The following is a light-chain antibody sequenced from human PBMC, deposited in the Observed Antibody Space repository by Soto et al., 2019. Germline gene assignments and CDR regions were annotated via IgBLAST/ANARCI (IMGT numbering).Light chain of an antibody. CDR3: CSYAARYTFYV. CDR1: ISDVGSYNY. V-gene: IGLV2-14*03. J-gene: IGLJ1*01. Sequence: QSVLTQPASVSGSPGQSITISCTGTISDVGSYNYVSWYQQYPGKAPKLMIYDVSTRPSGVSDRFSGSKSGNTASLTISGLRAEDEADYYCCSYAARYTFYVFGTGTKVTVL. CDR2: DVS.